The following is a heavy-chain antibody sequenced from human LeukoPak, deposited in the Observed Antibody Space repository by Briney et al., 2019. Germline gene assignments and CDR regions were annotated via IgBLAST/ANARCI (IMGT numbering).Heavy chain of an antibody. CDR1: GFTVSSNY. CDR3: ARDATPGYFDY. CDR2: IYSGGST. J-gene: IGHJ4*02. V-gene: IGHV3-53*01. Sequence: PGVSLRLSCAASGFTVSSNYVSWVRQAPGQGLEWVSVIYSGGSTYYADPVKGRFTISRDNSKNTLYLQMNSLRAEDTAVYYCARDATPGYFDYWGQGTLVTVSS.